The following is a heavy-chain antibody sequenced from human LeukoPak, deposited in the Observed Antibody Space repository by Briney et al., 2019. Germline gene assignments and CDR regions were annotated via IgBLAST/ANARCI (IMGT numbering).Heavy chain of an antibody. J-gene: IGHJ5*02. CDR1: GFTFSSYA. D-gene: IGHD3-3*01. Sequence: GGSLRLSCAASGFTFSSYAMHWVRQAPGKGLEWVAVISYDGSNKYYADSVKGRFTISRDNSKNTLYLQMNSLRAEDTAVYYCAKDLRFLEWLLPLGWFDPWGQGTLVTVSS. V-gene: IGHV3-30-3*01. CDR3: AKDLRFLEWLLPLGWFDP. CDR2: ISYDGSNK.